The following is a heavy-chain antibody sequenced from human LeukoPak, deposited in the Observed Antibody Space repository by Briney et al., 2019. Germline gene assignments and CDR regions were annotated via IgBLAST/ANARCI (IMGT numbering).Heavy chain of an antibody. CDR1: GYTFTSYA. CDR2: INAGNGNT. J-gene: IGHJ4*02. Sequence: ASVKVSCKASGYTFTSYAMHWVRQAPGQRLEWMGWINAGNGNTKYSQEFQGRGTITRDTSASTAYMELSSLRSEDMAVYYCARGGGYYDFWSGQLGASYFDYWGQGTLVTVSS. CDR3: ARGGGYYDFWSGQLGASYFDY. D-gene: IGHD3-3*01. V-gene: IGHV1-3*03.